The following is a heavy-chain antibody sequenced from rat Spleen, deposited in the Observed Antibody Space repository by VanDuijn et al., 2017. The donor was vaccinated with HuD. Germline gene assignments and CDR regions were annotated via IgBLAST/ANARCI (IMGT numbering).Heavy chain of an antibody. Sequence: EVQLVESDGGLVQPGRSLKLSCAASGFTFSDYYMAWVRQAPTTGLEWVATISYDGGRNFYRDSVKGRFTISRDNAKSSLYLQMDSLRSEDTATYYCARQRYGYKGDYFDYWGQGVMVTVSS. CDR2: ISYDGGRN. J-gene: IGHJ2*01. CDR1: GFTFSDYY. CDR3: ARQRYGYKGDYFDY. D-gene: IGHD1-9*01. V-gene: IGHV5-29*01.